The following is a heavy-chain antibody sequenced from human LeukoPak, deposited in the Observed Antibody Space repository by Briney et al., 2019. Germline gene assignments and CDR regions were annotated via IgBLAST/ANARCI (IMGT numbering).Heavy chain of an antibody. J-gene: IGHJ5*02. CDR3: ARDLGGSYPNWFDP. D-gene: IGHD1-26*01. Sequence: SETLSLTCTVSGGSISSYYWSRIRQPAGKGLEWIGRIYTSGSTNYNPSLKSRVTMSVDTSKNQFSLKLSSVTAVDTAVYYCARDLGGSYPNWFDPWGQGTLVTVSS. CDR2: IYTSGST. V-gene: IGHV4-4*07. CDR1: GGSISSYY.